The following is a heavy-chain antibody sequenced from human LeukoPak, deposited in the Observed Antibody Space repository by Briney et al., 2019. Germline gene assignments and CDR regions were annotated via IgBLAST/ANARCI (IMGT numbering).Heavy chain of an antibody. CDR1: EYILTELS. CDR3: VIMSHTVVPTARIYYYMDI. V-gene: IGHV1-24*01. J-gene: IGHJ6*03. D-gene: IGHD1-1*01. CDR2: FDPENAKT. Sequence: GASVKVSCRVSEYILTELSIHWVRQAPGKGLEWMGSFDPENAKTMSAQTFQGRVTMTEDTSTDTAYTELRSLRSDDTAIYYCVIMSHTVVPTARIYYYMDIWGTGTTVIVSS.